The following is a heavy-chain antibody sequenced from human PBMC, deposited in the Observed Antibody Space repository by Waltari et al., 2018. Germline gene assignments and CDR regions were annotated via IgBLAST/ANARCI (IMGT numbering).Heavy chain of an antibody. CDR2: INPSGGST. J-gene: IGHJ6*03. D-gene: IGHD3-22*01. V-gene: IGHV1-46*01. Sequence: QVQLVQSGAEVKKPGASVKVSCKASGYTFTSYYMHWVRQAPGQGLEWMGIINPSGGSTSYEKKFQGRVTMTRDTSTSTVYMELSSLRSEDTAVYYCARAPMEYYDSSGYVYYYYYMDVWGKGTTVTVSS. CDR1: GYTFTSYY. CDR3: ARAPMEYYDSSGYVYYYYYMDV.